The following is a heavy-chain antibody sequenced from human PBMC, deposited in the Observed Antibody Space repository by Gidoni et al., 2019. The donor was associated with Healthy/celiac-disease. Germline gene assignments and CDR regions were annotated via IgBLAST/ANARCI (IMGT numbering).Heavy chain of an antibody. CDR1: GFTFSSYA. CDR2: ISGSGGST. D-gene: IGHD3-9*01. Sequence: EVQLLESGGGLVQPGGSLRLSCAASGFTFSSYAMSWVRQAPGKGLEWVSAISGSGGSTYYADSVKGRFTISRDNSKNTLYLQMNSLRAEDTAVYYCAKDDNYDILTGYYKRGDSSTYWGQGTLVTVSS. CDR3: AKDDNYDILTGYYKRGDSSTY. J-gene: IGHJ4*02. V-gene: IGHV3-23*01.